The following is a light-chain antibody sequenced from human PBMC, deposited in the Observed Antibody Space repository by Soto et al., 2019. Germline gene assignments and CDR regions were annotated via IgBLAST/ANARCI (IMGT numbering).Light chain of an antibody. CDR1: SGDVGGYNY. V-gene: IGLV2-14*01. CDR2: EVS. J-gene: IGLJ1*01. Sequence: QSALTQPASVSGSPGQSITISCTGTSGDVGGYNYVSWYQQHPGKAPKLMIYEVSNRPSGVSNRFSGSKSGNTASLTISGLQAEDEADYYCSSYTSSSTGAFGTGTRSPS. CDR3: SSYTSSSTGA.